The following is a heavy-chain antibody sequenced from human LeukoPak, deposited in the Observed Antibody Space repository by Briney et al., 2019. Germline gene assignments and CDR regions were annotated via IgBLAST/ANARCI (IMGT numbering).Heavy chain of an antibody. CDR1: GFPFSSHA. V-gene: IGHV3-23*01. CDR2: ISGSGDTT. Sequence: PGGSLRLSCAASGFPFSSHAMSWVRQAPGKGLEWVSAISGSGDTTYYADSVKGRFTISRDNAKNSLYLQMNSLRAEDTALYHCARAYSSGWYVNWFDPWGQGTLVTVSS. J-gene: IGHJ5*02. CDR3: ARAYSSGWYVNWFDP. D-gene: IGHD6-19*01.